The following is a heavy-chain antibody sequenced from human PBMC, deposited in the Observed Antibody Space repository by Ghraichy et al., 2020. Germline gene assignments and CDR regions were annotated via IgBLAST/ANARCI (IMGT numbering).Heavy chain of an antibody. Sequence: GGSLRLSCATSGFTFSSFTLNWVRQAPGKGLEWVSTIDDSGATHYTDAVKGRFVISRDNVRNTIKLQMGSLRAEDTALYYCTTRIREHVDYWGQGIVVTVSS. V-gene: IGHV3-23*01. CDR2: IDDSGAT. D-gene: IGHD1/OR15-1a*01. J-gene: IGHJ4*02. CDR1: GFTFSSFT. CDR3: TTRIREHVDY.